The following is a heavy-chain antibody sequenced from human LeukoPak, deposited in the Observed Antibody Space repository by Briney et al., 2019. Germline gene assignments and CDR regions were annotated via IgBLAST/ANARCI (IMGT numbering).Heavy chain of an antibody. CDR2: IIPILGIA. J-gene: IGHJ5*02. CDR3: ARDANCSGGSCYDRWFDP. CDR1: GGTFSSYT. D-gene: IGHD2-15*01. Sequence: SVKVSCKASGGTFSSYTISWVRQAPGQGLEWMGRIIPILGIANYAQKFQGRVTITADESTSTAYMELSSLRSEDTAVYYCARDANCSGGSCYDRWFDPWGQGTLVTVSS. V-gene: IGHV1-69*04.